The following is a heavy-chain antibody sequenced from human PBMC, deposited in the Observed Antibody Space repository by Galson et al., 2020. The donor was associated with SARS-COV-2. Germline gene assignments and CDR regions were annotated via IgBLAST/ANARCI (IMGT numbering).Heavy chain of an antibody. Sequence: ASVKVSCTTSGYTFANSDINWVRQATGQGLEWVGWMNPNSGDTGYAQKFQGRVTMTWDTSINSAYMELSSLRSEDTAVYYCARGRDSSAWGWFDPWGQGTLVTVSS. J-gene: IGHJ5*02. CDR2: MNPNSGDT. D-gene: IGHD6-19*01. V-gene: IGHV1-8*01. CDR1: GYTFANSD. CDR3: ARGRDSSAWGWFDP.